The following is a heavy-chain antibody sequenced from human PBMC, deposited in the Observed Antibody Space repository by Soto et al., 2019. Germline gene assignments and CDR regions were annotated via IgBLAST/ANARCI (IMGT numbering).Heavy chain of an antibody. Sequence: GSLRLSCSASGFTFSIFAMSWVRQSPGKGLEWVSTISGSGGSTYYADAVKGRFSISRDNSMGTLYLQMKSLRVEDTTIYYCAKEVSLGSTVDLGYWGQGTLVTVSS. J-gene: IGHJ4*02. V-gene: IGHV3-23*01. CDR1: GFTFSIFA. CDR3: AKEVSLGSTVDLGY. CDR2: ISGSGGST. D-gene: IGHD7-27*01.